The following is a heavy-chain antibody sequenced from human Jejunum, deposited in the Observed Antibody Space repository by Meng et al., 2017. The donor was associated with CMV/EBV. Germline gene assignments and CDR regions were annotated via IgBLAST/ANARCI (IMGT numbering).Heavy chain of an antibody. CDR2: INTGNGVT. CDR3: ARGGRYCSTTSCFGQLDP. Sequence: FTTYAIHWVRQSPGQRLEWMGWINTGNGVTTYSQNFQGRVAITRDTSAGIAYMKMNSLRSEDTAVYYCARGGRYCSTTSCFGQLDPWGQGTLVTVSS. V-gene: IGHV1-3*04. CDR1: FTTYA. J-gene: IGHJ5*02. D-gene: IGHD2-2*01.